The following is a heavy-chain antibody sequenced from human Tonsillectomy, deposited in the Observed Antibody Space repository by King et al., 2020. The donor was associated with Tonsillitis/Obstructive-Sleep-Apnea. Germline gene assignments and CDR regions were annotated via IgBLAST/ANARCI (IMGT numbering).Heavy chain of an antibody. CDR3: ARGPHYYYGMDV. J-gene: IGHJ6*02. V-gene: IGHV1-46*01. CDR1: GYTFTSNY. CDR2: INPSVAST. Sequence: QLVQSGAEVKKPGASVKVSCKASGYTFTSNYIHWVRQAPGQGLEWMGIINPSVASTSYAQKFQGRVTMTRDTSTSTVYMELSSLRSEDTAVYYCARGPHYYYGMDVWGQGTTVTVPS.